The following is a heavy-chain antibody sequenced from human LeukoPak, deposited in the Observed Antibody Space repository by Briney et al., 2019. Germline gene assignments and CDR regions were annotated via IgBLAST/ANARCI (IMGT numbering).Heavy chain of an antibody. CDR1: GFTFRNYW. Sequence: GGSLRLSCAVSGFTFRNYWMIWVRQTPGKGLEWVANINEDETERYYVASVEGRFTVSRDNGKNSLYLQMNGLRAEDSAVFYCARARTATYNVFADFWGQGTLVTVSS. J-gene: IGHJ4*02. D-gene: IGHD3-3*01. CDR3: ARARTATYNVFADF. V-gene: IGHV3-7*01. CDR2: INEDETER.